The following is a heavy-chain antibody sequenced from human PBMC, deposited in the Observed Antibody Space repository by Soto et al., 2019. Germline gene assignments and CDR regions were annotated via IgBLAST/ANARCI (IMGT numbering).Heavy chain of an antibody. J-gene: IGHJ5*02. CDR3: ARDERIAVAGTDT. Sequence: EVQLLESGGGLVQPGGSLRLSCEASGFIFSNYAMTWVRQAAGKGLEWVSSISGPGGSTYYADSVQGGFTISRDNSKNTLFLQMHSLRADDTALYFGARDERIAVAGTDTWGQGILVTVTS. D-gene: IGHD6-19*01. CDR1: GFIFSNYA. CDR2: ISGPGGST. V-gene: IGHV3-23*01.